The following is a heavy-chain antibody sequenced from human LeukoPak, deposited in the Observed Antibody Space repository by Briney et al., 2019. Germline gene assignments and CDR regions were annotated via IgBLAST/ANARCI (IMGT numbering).Heavy chain of an antibody. J-gene: IGHJ2*01. V-gene: IGHV3-74*01. CDR3: ARVRANSPRIYWYFDL. CDR1: GFTFSSYW. CDR2: INSDGSST. Sequence: GGSLRLSCAASGFTFSSYWMHWVRQAPGKGLVWVSRINSDGSSTSYADSVKGRFTISRDNAKNTLYLQMNSLRAEDTAVYYCARVRANSPRIYWYFDLWGRGTLVTVSS. D-gene: IGHD3-10*01.